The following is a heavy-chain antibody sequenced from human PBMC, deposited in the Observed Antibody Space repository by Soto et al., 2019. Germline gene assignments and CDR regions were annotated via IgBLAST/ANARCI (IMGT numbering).Heavy chain of an antibody. CDR2: IYHSGST. CDR3: VSRPIYGFPYGPFDY. Sequence: SETLSLTCAVSGGSISSSNWWSWVRQPPGKGLEWIGEIYHSGSTNYNPSLKSRVTISVDKSKNQFSLKLSSVTAADTAVYYCVSRPIYGFPYGPFDYWGRGLLVTVSS. V-gene: IGHV4-4*02. D-gene: IGHD3-10*01. J-gene: IGHJ4*02. CDR1: GGSISSSNW.